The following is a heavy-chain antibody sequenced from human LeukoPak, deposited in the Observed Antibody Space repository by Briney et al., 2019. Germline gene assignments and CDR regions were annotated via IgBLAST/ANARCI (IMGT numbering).Heavy chain of an antibody. D-gene: IGHD1-26*01. CDR3: ARFYSEYSGSYSRGGAFDI. J-gene: IGHJ3*02. Sequence: GESLKISRKGSGYSFTSYWIGWVRQMPGKGLEWMGIIYPGDSDTRYSPSFQGQVTISADKSTSTAYLQWSSLKASDTAMYYCARFYSEYSGSYSRGGAFDIWGQGTMVTVSS. CDR2: IYPGDSDT. V-gene: IGHV5-51*01. CDR1: GYSFTSYW.